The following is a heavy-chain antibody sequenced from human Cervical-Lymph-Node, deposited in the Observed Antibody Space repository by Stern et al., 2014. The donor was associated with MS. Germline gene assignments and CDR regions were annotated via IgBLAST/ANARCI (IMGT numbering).Heavy chain of an antibody. J-gene: IGHJ2*01. CDR2: ISAHNGNT. CDR3: ARGGGVTPFWYLDL. Sequence: LVESGGEVKKPGASVKVSCRASNYTFTKYGISWVRQAPGQGLEWMGWISAHNGNTNFEQKFRARVTLTTDASANTAYMELSSLTSDDTAVDYCARGGGVTPFWYLDLWGRGTLVTVSS. CDR1: NYTFTKYG. V-gene: IGHV1-18*01. D-gene: IGHD3-16*01.